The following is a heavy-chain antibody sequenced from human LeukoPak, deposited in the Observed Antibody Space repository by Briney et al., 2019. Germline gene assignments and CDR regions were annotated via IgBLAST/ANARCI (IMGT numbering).Heavy chain of an antibody. Sequence: SETLSLTCAVYGVSFSGYYWSWIRQPPGKGLEWIGEINHSGSTNYNPSLKSRVTISVDTSKNQFSLKLSSVTAADTAVYYCARDQAQYYDFWSGYSHGEYFQHWGQGTLVTVSS. D-gene: IGHD3-3*01. J-gene: IGHJ1*01. CDR2: INHSGST. V-gene: IGHV4-34*01. CDR1: GVSFSGYY. CDR3: ARDQAQYYDFWSGYSHGEYFQH.